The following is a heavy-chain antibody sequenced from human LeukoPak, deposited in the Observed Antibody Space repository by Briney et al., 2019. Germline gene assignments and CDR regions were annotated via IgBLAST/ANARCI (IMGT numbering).Heavy chain of an antibody. Sequence: GGSLRLSCAASGFTVSSNYMSWVRQAPGKGLEWVSVIYSGGRMYYADSVKGRFIISRDNSKNMLYLQMNSLRAEDTAVYYCARETDGVDIWGQGTMVTVSS. V-gene: IGHV3-66*01. CDR2: IYSGGRM. J-gene: IGHJ3*02. D-gene: IGHD5-24*01. CDR3: ARETDGVDI. CDR1: GFTVSSNY.